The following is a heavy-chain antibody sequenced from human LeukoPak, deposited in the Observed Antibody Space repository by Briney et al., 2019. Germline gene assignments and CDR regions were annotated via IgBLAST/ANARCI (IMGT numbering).Heavy chain of an antibody. V-gene: IGHV1-2*02. CDR3: ASCIVATISPNWDYYYGMDV. CDR2: INPNSGGT. Sequence: ASVKVSCKASGYTFTGYYMHWVRQAPGQGLEWMGWINPNSGGTNYAQKFQGRVTMTRDTSISTAYMGLSRLRSGDTAVYYCASCIVATISPNWDYYYGMDVWGQGTTVTVSS. J-gene: IGHJ6*02. CDR1: GYTFTGYY. D-gene: IGHD5-12*01.